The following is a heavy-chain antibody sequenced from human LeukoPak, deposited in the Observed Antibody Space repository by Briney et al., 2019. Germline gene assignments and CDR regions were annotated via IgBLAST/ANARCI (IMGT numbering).Heavy chain of an antibody. V-gene: IGHV4-39*07. CDR1: GFTFSNYW. Sequence: GSLRLSCAASGFTFSNYWMSWVRQAPGKGLEWIGSIYYSGSTYYNPSLKSRVTISVDTSKNQFSLTLSSVTAADTAVYYCARVRGWYLVWFDPWGQGTLVTVSS. CDR2: IYYSGST. J-gene: IGHJ5*02. CDR3: ARVRGWYLVWFDP. D-gene: IGHD6-19*01.